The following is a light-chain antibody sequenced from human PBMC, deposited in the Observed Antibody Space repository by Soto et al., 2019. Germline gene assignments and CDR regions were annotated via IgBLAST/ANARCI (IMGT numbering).Light chain of an antibody. V-gene: IGKV1-39*01. Sequence: DIQMTQTTSSLSASVGDIVTITCLASQTITTYLNWYKQKPGKAPNLLIYGASNLQSGVPSRFSGRGSGTDFTLTISSLQPEDFATYYCQQSYSPLLTFGGGTKV. J-gene: IGKJ4*01. CDR3: QQSYSPLLT. CDR2: GAS. CDR1: QTITTY.